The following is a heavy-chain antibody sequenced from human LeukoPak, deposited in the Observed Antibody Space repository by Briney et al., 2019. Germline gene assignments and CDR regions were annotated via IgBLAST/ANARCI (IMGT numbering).Heavy chain of an antibody. CDR3: ARDFYSHDYGETNDAFDI. CDR1: GYTFTSYG. V-gene: IGHV1-18*01. Sequence: ASVKVSCKASGYTFTSYGISWVRQAPGQGLEWMGWISAHNGNTNYAQKLQGRVTMTTDTSTSTAYMELGSLRSDDTAVYYCARDFYSHDYGETNDAFDIWGQGTMVTVSS. D-gene: IGHD4-17*01. CDR2: ISAHNGNT. J-gene: IGHJ3*02.